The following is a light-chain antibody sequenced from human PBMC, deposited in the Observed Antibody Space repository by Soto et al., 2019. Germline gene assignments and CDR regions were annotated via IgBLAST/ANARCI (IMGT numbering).Light chain of an antibody. CDR3: QQYSSTFWT. J-gene: IGKJ1*01. V-gene: IGKV3-20*01. Sequence: EIVLTQSPGTLSLSPGERATLSCRASQSISSSYLAWYQQKPGKAPRLLVYGASSRATGIPDRFSGSGSGTDFTLTISRLEPEDFALYYCQQYSSTFWTFGQGTKVEIK. CDR2: GAS. CDR1: QSISSSY.